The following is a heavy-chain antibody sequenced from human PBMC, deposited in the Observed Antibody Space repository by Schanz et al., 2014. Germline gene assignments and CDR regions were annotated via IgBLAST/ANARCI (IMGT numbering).Heavy chain of an antibody. V-gene: IGHV3-11*01. CDR3: ARVKYCTITRCYRTETEGIYYMDV. Sequence: QVQLVESGGGLVKPGGSLRLSCAASGFIFSDYYMAWIRQAPGKGLERVSSISSGGGSTYYADSVQGRFTISRDNSKNTLYLQMKSLRAEDTAVYYCARVKYCTITRCYRTETEGIYYMDVWGKGTTVTVSS. D-gene: IGHD2-2*01. J-gene: IGHJ6*03. CDR2: ISSGGGST. CDR1: GFIFSDYY.